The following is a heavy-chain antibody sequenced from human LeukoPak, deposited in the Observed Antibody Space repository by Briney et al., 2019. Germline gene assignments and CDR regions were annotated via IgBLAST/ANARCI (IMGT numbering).Heavy chain of an antibody. CDR3: ARGEGYGSGSYYNWFDP. V-gene: IGHV1-2*02. D-gene: IGHD3-10*01. CDR1: GYTFTGYY. Sequence: ASVKVSCKASGYTFTGYYMHWVRQAPGQGLEWMGWINPNSGGTNYVQKFQGRVTMTRDTSISTAYMELSRLRSEDTAVYYCARGEGYGSGSYYNWFDPWGQGTLVTVSS. CDR2: INPNSGGT. J-gene: IGHJ5*02.